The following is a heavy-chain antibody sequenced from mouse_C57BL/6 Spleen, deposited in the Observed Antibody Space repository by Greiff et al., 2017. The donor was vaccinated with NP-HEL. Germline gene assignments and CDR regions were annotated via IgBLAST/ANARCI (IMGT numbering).Heavy chain of an antibody. CDR2: IHPNSGST. V-gene: IGHV1-64*01. D-gene: IGHD2-3*01. CDR1: GYTFTSYW. Sequence: QVQLQQPGAELVKPGASVKLSCKASGYTFTSYWMHWVKQRPGQGLEWIGMIHPNSGSTNYNEKFKSKATLTVDKSSSTAYMQLSSLTSEDSAVYYCAREEHLFWGTYWGQGTTLTVSS. J-gene: IGHJ2*01. CDR3: AREEHLFWGTY.